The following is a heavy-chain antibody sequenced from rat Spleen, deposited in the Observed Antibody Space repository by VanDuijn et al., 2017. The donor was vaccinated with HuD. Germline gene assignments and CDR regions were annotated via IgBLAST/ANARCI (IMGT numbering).Heavy chain of an antibody. D-gene: IGHD1-2*01. Sequence: EVQLVESDGGLVQPGRSLKLSCAASGFTFSDYYMAWVRQAPTKGLEWVATISYDGSSTYYRDSVKGRFTISRNNAKSTLFLQMDSLRSEDTATYYCARGKIYYYSTSPYEDYFDAWGQGASVTVSS. CDR1: GFTFSDYY. V-gene: IGHV5-29*01. J-gene: IGHJ4*01. CDR2: ISYDGSST. CDR3: ARGKIYYYSTSPYEDYFDA.